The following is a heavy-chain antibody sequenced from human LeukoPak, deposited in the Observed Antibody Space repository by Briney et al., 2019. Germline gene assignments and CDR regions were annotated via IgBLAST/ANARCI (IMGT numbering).Heavy chain of an antibody. CDR2: IYHSGST. CDR1: GGSISSGGYS. J-gene: IGHJ2*01. Sequence: PLETLSLTCAVSGGSISSGGYSWSWIRQPPGKGLEWIGYIYHSGSTYYNPSLKSRVTISIDRSKNQFSLKLNSVTAADTAVYYCARASVHSYWYFDLWGRGTLVTVSS. CDR3: ARASVHSYWYFDL. V-gene: IGHV4-30-2*01.